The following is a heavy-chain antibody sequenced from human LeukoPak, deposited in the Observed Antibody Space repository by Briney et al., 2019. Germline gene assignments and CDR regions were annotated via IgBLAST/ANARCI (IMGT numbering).Heavy chain of an antibody. CDR3: ARVAYRYCSGGSCYSGLGY. Sequence: ASVKVSCKASGYTFISYDINWVRQATGQGLEWMGWMNPNSGNTGYAQKFQGRVTMTRNTSISTAYMELSSLRSEDTAVYYCARVAYRYCSGGSCYSGLGYWGQGTLVTVSS. D-gene: IGHD2-15*01. V-gene: IGHV1-8*01. J-gene: IGHJ4*02. CDR1: GYTFISYD. CDR2: MNPNSGNT.